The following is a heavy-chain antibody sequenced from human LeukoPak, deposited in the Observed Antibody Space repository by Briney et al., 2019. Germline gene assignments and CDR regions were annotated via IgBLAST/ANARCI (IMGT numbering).Heavy chain of an antibody. CDR3: ARANGTSFDY. CDR1: GFTFSSYG. Sequence: GGSLRLSCAASGFTFSSYGMHWVRQAPGKGLEWVAFIRYDGSNKYYADSVKGRFTISRDNSKNTLYLQMNSLRAEDTAVFYCARANGTSFDYWGQGTLVTVSS. V-gene: IGHV3-30*02. J-gene: IGHJ4*02. CDR2: IRYDGSNK.